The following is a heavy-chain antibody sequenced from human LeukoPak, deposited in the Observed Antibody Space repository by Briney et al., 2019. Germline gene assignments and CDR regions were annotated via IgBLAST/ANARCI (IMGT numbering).Heavy chain of an antibody. CDR1: GGSISSHY. Sequence: SETLSLTCTVAGGSISSHYWSWIRQPPGKGLEWNGSIYYSGSTNYNPSLKSRVTISVDTSKNQFSLKLSSVTAADTAVYYCARGRYNWNFIGYYYYMDVWGKGTTVTVSS. D-gene: IGHD1-7*01. V-gene: IGHV4-59*11. J-gene: IGHJ6*03. CDR2: IYYSGST. CDR3: ARGRYNWNFIGYYYYMDV.